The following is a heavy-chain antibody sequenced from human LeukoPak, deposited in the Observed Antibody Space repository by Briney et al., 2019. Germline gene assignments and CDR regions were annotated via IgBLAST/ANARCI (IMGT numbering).Heavy chain of an antibody. D-gene: IGHD3-22*01. Sequence: ASVKVSCKASGYTFTSYDINWVRQATGQGLEWMGWMNPNSGNTGYAQKFQGRVTMTRNTSIGTAYMELSSLRSEDTAVYYCARAPSLLDSSGYLVNFFDYWGQGTLVTVSS. V-gene: IGHV1-8*01. CDR1: GYTFTSYD. CDR2: MNPNSGNT. J-gene: IGHJ4*02. CDR3: ARAPSLLDSSGYLVNFFDY.